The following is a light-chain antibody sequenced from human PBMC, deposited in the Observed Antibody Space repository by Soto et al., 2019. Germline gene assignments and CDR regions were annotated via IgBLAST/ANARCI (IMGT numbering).Light chain of an antibody. CDR2: SNN. CDR1: RSNIGSNT. V-gene: IGLV1-44*01. J-gene: IGLJ1*01. CDR3: AAWDDSLNSYV. Sequence: QSVLTQPPSASGTPGQRVTISCSGSRSNIGSNTVNWYQQLPGTAPKLLIYSNNQRPSGVPDRFSGSKSGTSASLAISGLQSEDEADYYCAAWDDSLNSYVFGTGTKATVL.